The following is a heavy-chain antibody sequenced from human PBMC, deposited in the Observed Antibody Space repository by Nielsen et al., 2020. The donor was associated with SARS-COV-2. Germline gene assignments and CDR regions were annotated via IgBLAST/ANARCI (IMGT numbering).Heavy chain of an antibody. J-gene: IGHJ4*02. Sequence: GESLKISCAASGFTVSSNYMNWVRQAPGKGLEWVSSISSDSSYIYYADSLKGRFTISRDNAENSLYLQMNSLRAEDTAVNYCARKTVPDYWGQGTLVTVSS. CDR2: ISSDSSYI. D-gene: IGHD4-17*01. V-gene: IGHV3-21*01. CDR1: GFTVSSNY. CDR3: ARKTVPDY.